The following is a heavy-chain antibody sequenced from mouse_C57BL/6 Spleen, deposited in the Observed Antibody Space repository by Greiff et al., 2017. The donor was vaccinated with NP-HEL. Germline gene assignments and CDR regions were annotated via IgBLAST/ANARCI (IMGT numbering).Heavy chain of an antibody. D-gene: IGHD2-5*01. CDR2: IHPNSGST. Sequence: VQLQQPGAELVKPGASVKLSCKASGYTFTSYWMHWVKQRPGQGLEWIGMIHPNSGSTNYNEKFKSKATLTVDKSSSTAYMQLSSLTSEDSAVYYCARSSNYVDYAMDYWGQGTSVTVAS. V-gene: IGHV1-64*01. CDR3: ARSSNYVDYAMDY. J-gene: IGHJ4*01. CDR1: GYTFTSYW.